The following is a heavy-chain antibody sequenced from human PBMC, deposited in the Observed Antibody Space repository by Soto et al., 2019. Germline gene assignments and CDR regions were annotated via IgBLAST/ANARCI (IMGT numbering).Heavy chain of an antibody. V-gene: IGHV3-73*01. CDR1: GFTFSGSA. Sequence: PGGSLRLSCAASGFTFSGSAMHWVRQASGKGLEWVGRIRSKANSYATAYAASVKGRFSISRDDSKNTAYLQMSSLKTEDTAVYYCTCGINTAYFAYWGQGTLVTVSS. CDR3: TCGINTAYFAY. CDR2: IRSKANSYAT. D-gene: IGHD3-22*01. J-gene: IGHJ4*02.